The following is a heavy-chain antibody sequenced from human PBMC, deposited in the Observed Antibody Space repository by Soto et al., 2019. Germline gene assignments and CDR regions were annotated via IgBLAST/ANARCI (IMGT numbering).Heavy chain of an antibody. CDR1: GYTFTGYY. D-gene: IGHD5-18*01. CDR2: INPNSGGT. CDR3: ARVGDTAMTPFDY. Sequence: RASVKVSCKASGYTFTGYYMHWVRQAPGQGLEWMGWINPNSGGTNYAQKFQGRVTMTRDTSISTAYMELSRLRSDDTAVYYCARVGDTAMTPFDYWGQGTLVTVSS. V-gene: IGHV1-2*02. J-gene: IGHJ4*02.